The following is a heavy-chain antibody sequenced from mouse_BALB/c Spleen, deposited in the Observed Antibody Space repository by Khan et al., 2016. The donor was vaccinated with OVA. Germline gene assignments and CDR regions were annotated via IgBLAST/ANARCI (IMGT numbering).Heavy chain of an antibody. J-gene: IGHJ4*01. V-gene: IGHV3-2*02. Sequence: QLKQSGPGLVKPSQSLSITCTVTGYSITSDYAWDWIRQFPGNKLEWMGYITYAGSTSYTPYFKSRISITRDTSKSQFFLQLNSVTNEDTATYYCARKKYYGYAMDYWGQGSSVTVSS. CDR3: ARKKYYGYAMDY. CDR2: ITYAGST. D-gene: IGHD1-1*01. CDR1: GYSITSDYA.